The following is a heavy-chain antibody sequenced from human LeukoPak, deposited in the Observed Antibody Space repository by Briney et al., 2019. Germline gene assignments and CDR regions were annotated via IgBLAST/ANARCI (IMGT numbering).Heavy chain of an antibody. D-gene: IGHD3-22*01. Sequence: PGGSLRLSCAASGFTFSRYYMAWVRQTPGKGLEWVSGISGNGLKTFYADSVKGRFTISRDNSKKTVDLEMNSLRAEDTAVYYCAKDLAYYYDSSGLVSYFYGMDVWGQGTTVTVSS. CDR3: AKDLAYYYDSSGLVSYFYGMDV. CDR2: ISGNGLKT. J-gene: IGHJ6*02. CDR1: GFTFSRYY. V-gene: IGHV3-23*01.